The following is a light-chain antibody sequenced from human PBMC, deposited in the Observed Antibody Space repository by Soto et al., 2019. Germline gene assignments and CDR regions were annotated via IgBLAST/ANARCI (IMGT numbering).Light chain of an antibody. CDR2: DAS. CDR1: QSVSSY. V-gene: IGKV3-11*01. CDR3: QQRSNWPPGLT. J-gene: IGKJ4*01. Sequence: EIVLTQSPATLSLSPGERATLSCRASQSVSSYLAWYQQKPGQAPRLLMYDASNRATGIPARFSGSGSWTDFTLTISSLEPEDFAVYYCQQRSNWPPGLTFGGGTKVEIK.